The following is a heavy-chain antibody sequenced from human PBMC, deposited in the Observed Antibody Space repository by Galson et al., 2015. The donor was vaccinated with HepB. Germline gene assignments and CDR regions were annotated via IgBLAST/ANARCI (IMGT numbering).Heavy chain of an antibody. J-gene: IGHJ4*02. D-gene: IGHD1-14*01. V-gene: IGHV2-70*01. Sequence: PALVKPTQTLTLTCTFSGFSLSTSGMCVSWIRQPPGKALEWLALIDWDDDKYYSTSLKTRLTISKDTSKNQVVLTMTNMDPVDTATYYCARSGSWTQPEYYFDYWGQGTLVTVSS. CDR1: GFSLSTSGMC. CDR2: IDWDDDK. CDR3: ARSGSWTQPEYYFDY.